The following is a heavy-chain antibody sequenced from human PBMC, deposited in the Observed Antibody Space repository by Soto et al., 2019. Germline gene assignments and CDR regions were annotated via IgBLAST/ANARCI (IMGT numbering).Heavy chain of an antibody. CDR3: ARDHYYYAPGWFDP. Sequence: PSETLSLTCTVSGGSISSGGYYWSWIRQHPGKGLEWIGYIYYSGSTYYDPSLKSRVTISVDTSKNQFSLKLSSVTAADTAVYYCARDHYYYAPGWFDPWGQGTLVTVSS. V-gene: IGHV4-31*03. J-gene: IGHJ5*02. CDR2: IYYSGST. CDR1: GGSISSGGYY. D-gene: IGHD3-10*01.